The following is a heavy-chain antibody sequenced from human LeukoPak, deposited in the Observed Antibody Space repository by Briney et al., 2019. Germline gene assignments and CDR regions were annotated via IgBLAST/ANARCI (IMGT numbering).Heavy chain of an antibody. CDR1: GYTFTSNY. CDR3: ARDQEGFDY. V-gene: IGHV1-46*01. Sequence: GASVNVSCKASGYTFTSNYIHWVRQAPGQGLEWMGMIYPRDGSTSYAQKFQGRVTVTRDTSTSTVHMELSSLRSEDTAVYYCARDQEGFDYWGQGTLVTVSS. CDR2: IYPRDGST. J-gene: IGHJ4*02.